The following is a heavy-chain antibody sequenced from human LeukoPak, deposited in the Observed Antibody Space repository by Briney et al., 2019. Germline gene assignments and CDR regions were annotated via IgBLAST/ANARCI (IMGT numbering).Heavy chain of an antibody. Sequence: GGSLRLSCAASGFAFCSYGMHGVRQAPGKGLEWVAFIRYDGSDKYYADSVKGRFTISRDNSKNTLYLQMNSLRADDTAVYYCAKSYCSGGSCYYLGRGAFDYWGQGTLVTVSS. CDR2: IRYDGSDK. CDR3: AKSYCSGGSCYYLGRGAFDY. D-gene: IGHD2-15*01. V-gene: IGHV3-30*02. CDR1: GFAFCSYG. J-gene: IGHJ4*02.